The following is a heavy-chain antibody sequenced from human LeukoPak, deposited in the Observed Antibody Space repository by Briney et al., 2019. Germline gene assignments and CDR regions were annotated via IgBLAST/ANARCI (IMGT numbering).Heavy chain of an antibody. CDR3: ARVTIADDAFDI. CDR2: ISAYNGNT. Sequence: ASVKVSCKSSGYTFTDYYVHWVRQAPGQGLEWMGWISAYNGNTNYAQKLQGRVTMTTDTSTSTAYMELGSLRSDDTAVYYCARVTIADDAFDIWGQGTMVTVSS. V-gene: IGHV1-18*04. J-gene: IGHJ3*02. D-gene: IGHD3-10*01. CDR1: GYTFTDYY.